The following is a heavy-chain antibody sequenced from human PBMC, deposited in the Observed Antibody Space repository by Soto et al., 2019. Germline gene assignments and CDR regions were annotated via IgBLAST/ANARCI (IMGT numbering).Heavy chain of an antibody. CDR1: GFTFSSYA. Sequence: GSLRLSCAASGFTFSSYAMHWVRQAPGKGLEWVAVISYDGSNKYYADSVKGRFTISRDNSKNTLYLQMNSLRAEDTAVYYCARPKERHCSSTSCYRGGIYYGMDVWGQGTTVTVSS. D-gene: IGHD2-2*02. J-gene: IGHJ6*02. CDR2: ISYDGSNK. V-gene: IGHV3-30-3*01. CDR3: ARPKERHCSSTSCYRGGIYYGMDV.